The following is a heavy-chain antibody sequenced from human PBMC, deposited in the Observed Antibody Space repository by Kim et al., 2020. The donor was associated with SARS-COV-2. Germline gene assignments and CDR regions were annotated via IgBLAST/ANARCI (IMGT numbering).Heavy chain of an antibody. Sequence: SETLSLTCTVSGGSISSSSYYWGWIRQPPGKGLEWIGSIYYSGSTYYNPSLKSRVTISVDTSKNQFSLKLSSVTAADTAVYYCARRNPGTWGTMAYFDYWGQGTLVTVSS. CDR3: ARRNPGTWGTMAYFDY. CDR2: IYYSGST. CDR1: GGSISSSSYY. V-gene: IGHV4-39*01. J-gene: IGHJ4*02. D-gene: IGHD3-10*01.